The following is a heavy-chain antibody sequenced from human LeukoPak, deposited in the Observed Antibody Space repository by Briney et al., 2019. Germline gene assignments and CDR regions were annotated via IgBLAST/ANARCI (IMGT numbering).Heavy chain of an antibody. CDR1: GYSFTSYW. CDR2: IYPGDSDT. V-gene: IGHV5-51*01. Sequence: GESLKISCKGSGYSFTSYWIGWVRQMPGKGLEWMGIIYPGDSDTRYSPSFQGQVTISADKSISTAYLQWSSLKASDTAMYYCASYISYYDSSGYYYRYAFDIWGQGTMVTVSS. CDR3: ASYISYYDSSGYYYRYAFDI. D-gene: IGHD3-22*01. J-gene: IGHJ3*02.